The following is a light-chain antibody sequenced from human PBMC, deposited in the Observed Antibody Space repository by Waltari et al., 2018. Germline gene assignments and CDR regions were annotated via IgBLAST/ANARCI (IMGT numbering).Light chain of an antibody. J-gene: IGKJ5*01. CDR3: QQYGSSPIT. Sequence: EIVLTQSPATLSLSPGERATLSCGASQSVSSPYLAWYQQKPGLAPRLVIYDASSTATGIPESFSGSGSGTDFTLTISRLEPEDFAVYYCQQYGSSPITCGQGTRLEIK. CDR1: QSVSSPY. CDR2: DAS. V-gene: IGKV3D-20*01.